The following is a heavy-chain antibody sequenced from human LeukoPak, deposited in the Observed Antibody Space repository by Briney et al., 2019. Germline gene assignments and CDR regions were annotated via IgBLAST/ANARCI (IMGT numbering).Heavy chain of an antibody. CDR1: GGSISSSSYY. J-gene: IGHJ3*01. D-gene: IGHD2-21*01. CDR3: ARADSPYDAFDV. Sequence: SETLSLTCTVSGGSISSSSYYWGWIRQPPGKGLEWIGSIYYSGIIYYNPSLKSRVTISVDTSKNQFSLKVSSVTAADTAVYYCARADSPYDAFDVWGQGTMVAVSS. CDR2: IYYSGII. V-gene: IGHV4-39*01.